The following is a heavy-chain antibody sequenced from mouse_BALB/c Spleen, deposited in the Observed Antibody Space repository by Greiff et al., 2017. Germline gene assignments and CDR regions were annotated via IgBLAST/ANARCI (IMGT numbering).Heavy chain of an antibody. CDR3: ARGEGAMDY. J-gene: IGHJ4*01. V-gene: IGHV1-4*01. CDR2: INPSSGYT. Sequence: QVQLQQSGAELARPGASVKMSCKASGYTFTSYTMHWVNQRPGQGLEWIGYINPSSGYTNYNQKFKDKATLTADKSSSTAYMQLSSLTSEDSAVYYCARGEGAMDYWGQGTSVTVSS. CDR1: GYTFTSYT.